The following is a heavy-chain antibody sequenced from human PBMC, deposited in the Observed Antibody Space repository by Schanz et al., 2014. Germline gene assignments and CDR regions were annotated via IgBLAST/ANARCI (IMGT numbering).Heavy chain of an antibody. J-gene: IGHJ3*02. Sequence: QVRLVESGGGVVQPGGSLRLSCAASGFTFSTTGMHWVRQAPGKGLEWVAVIWYDGNNKYYADSVKGRFTISRDNSKNILYLQMNSLRAEDTALYYCAKDPHKDYGGKPQTFDIWGQGTMVTVSS. V-gene: IGHV3-33*06. CDR1: GFTFSTTG. D-gene: IGHD4-17*01. CDR2: IWYDGNNK. CDR3: AKDPHKDYGGKPQTFDI.